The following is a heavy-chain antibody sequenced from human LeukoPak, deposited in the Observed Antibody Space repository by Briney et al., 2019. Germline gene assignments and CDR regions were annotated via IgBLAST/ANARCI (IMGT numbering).Heavy chain of an antibody. D-gene: IGHD3-16*01. CDR1: RGTFTSYA. J-gene: IGHJ6*03. Sequence: ASVKVSCKASRGTFTSYAISWVRPAPGQGLEWMGGIIPIFGTANYAQKFQGRVTITTDESTSTAYMELSSLRSEDTAVYYCARGRFWGRVKDYYYYMDVWGKGTTVTVSS. CDR2: IIPIFGTA. V-gene: IGHV1-69*05. CDR3: ARGRFWGRVKDYYYYMDV.